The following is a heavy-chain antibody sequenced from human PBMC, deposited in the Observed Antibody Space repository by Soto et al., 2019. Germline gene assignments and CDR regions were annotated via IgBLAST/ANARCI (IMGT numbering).Heavy chain of an antibody. CDR2: INSDGSYT. CDR1: GFIFSNCW. J-gene: IGHJ6*02. V-gene: IGHV3-74*01. D-gene: IGHD3-22*01. Sequence: GSLRLSCVASGFIFSNCWMHWVRQAPGMGLVWVSHINSDGSYTTYADSVKGRFTISRDNAKNTLYLQMNSLRAEDTAVYYCVRAIGHYGMDVWGRGTTVTVSS. CDR3: VRAIGHYGMDV.